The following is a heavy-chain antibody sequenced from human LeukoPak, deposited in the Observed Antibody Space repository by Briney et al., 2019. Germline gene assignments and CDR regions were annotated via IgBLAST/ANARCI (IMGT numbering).Heavy chain of an antibody. CDR1: GFPFSDFS. CDR3: AKQSYARSLGE. D-gene: IGHD3-10*02. V-gene: IGHV3-23*01. Sequence: GGSLRLSCATSGFPFSDFSMTWVRQAPGKGLEWISTTNSGGTTTYYAESVKGRFTISRDNFKNALYLQMSSLRVEGTAIYYCAKQSYARSLGEGGPGTLVTVSS. J-gene: IGHJ4*02. CDR2: TNSGGTTT.